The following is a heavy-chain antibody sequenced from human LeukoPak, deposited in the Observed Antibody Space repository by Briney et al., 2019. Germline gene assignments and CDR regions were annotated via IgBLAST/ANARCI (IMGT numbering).Heavy chain of an antibody. Sequence: ESGPTLVKPTQTLTLTCTFSGFSLSTSGVGVGWIRQPPGKALEWLALIYWDDDKRYTPSLKSRLTITKDTSKNQVVLTMTNMDPVDTATYYCAHDSPGSSGWFGANWFDPWGQGTLVTVSS. CDR1: GFSLSTSGVG. V-gene: IGHV2-5*02. CDR2: IYWDDDK. CDR3: AHDSPGSSGWFGANWFDP. J-gene: IGHJ5*02. D-gene: IGHD3-10*01.